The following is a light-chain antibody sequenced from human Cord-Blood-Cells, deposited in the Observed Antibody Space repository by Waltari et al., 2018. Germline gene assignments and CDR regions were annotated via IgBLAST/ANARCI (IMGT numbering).Light chain of an antibody. CDR1: SSDVGGYNY. V-gene: IGLV2-14*01. CDR3: SSYTSSSTYV. J-gene: IGLJ1*01. CDR2: ECS. Sequence: QSALTQPASVSGSPGQSITISCTGTSSDVGGYNYVSWYQQHPGKAPKLMSYECSNRPSVVSNRFSGSKSGNTASLTISGLQAEDEADYYCSSYTSSSTYVFGTGTKVTVL.